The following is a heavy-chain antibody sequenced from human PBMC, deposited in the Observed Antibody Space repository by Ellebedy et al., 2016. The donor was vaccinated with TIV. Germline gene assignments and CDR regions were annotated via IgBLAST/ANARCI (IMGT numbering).Heavy chain of an antibody. Sequence: GESLKISCAASGFTFSSHWMTWVRQAPGKGLEWVANIKEDGSEKNYVDSVKGRFTISRDNAKNSWYLQMNSLRAEDTDVYYCATRAGAPADWGQGTLVTVSS. CDR3: ATRAGAPAD. V-gene: IGHV3-7*03. J-gene: IGHJ4*02. CDR1: GFTFSSHW. CDR2: IKEDGSEK. D-gene: IGHD3-10*01.